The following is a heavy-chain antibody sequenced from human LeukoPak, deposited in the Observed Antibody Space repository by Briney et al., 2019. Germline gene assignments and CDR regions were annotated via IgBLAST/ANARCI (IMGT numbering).Heavy chain of an antibody. CDR3: ARDQRQWLALANYNWFGP. J-gene: IGHJ5*02. D-gene: IGHD6-19*01. V-gene: IGHV4-59*01. Sequence: SETLSLTCTVSGGSISSYNWSWIRQPPGKGLEWIGYIYYSGSTNYNPSLKSRVTISVDTSKNQFSLKLSSVTAADTAVYYCARDQRQWLALANYNWFGPWGQGTLVTVSS. CDR1: GGSISSYN. CDR2: IYYSGST.